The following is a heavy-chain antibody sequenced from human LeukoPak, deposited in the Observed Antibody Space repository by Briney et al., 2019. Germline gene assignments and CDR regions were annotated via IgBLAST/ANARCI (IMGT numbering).Heavy chain of an antibody. V-gene: IGHV3-23*01. CDR1: GITFSNYA. CDR2: ISGSAHKI. Sequence: GGSLRLSCVASGITFSNYAVSWVRQAPEQGLDWVSVISGSAHKIRYADSVKGRFTISRDKSENIVYLQMNNLRAEDTAVYYCAGRVTGDSSGYVYWGQGTLVTVSS. J-gene: IGHJ4*02. CDR3: AGRVTGDSSGYVY. D-gene: IGHD5-18*01.